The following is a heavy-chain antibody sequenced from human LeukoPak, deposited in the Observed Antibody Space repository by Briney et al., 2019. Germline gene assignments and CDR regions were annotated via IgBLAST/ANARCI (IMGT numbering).Heavy chain of an antibody. Sequence: GGSLRLSCAASGFTFSSYSMNWVRQAPGRVLEWVSSISSSSSYIYYTDSVKGRFTISRDNPKNSLCLRMNSVRADDTAVYYCARDPSGWYSWFQGDFDYWGQGTLVTVSS. D-gene: IGHD6-19*01. V-gene: IGHV3-21*01. CDR2: ISSSSSYI. J-gene: IGHJ4*02. CDR3: ARDPSGWYSWFQGDFDY. CDR1: GFTFSSYS.